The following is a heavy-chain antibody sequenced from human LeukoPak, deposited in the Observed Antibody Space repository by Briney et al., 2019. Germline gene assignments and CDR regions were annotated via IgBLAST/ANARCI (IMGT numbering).Heavy chain of an antibody. J-gene: IGHJ6*03. CDR3: ARDGGSSGTGAYYMDV. V-gene: IGHV3-21*01. CDR1: GFTFSSYG. CDR2: ISSGSNYM. Sequence: GGSLRLSCAASGFTFSSYGMSWVRQAPGKGLEWVSSISSGSNYMYYADSLKGRFTISRDNAKNSLYLQMNSLRADDTAVYYCARDGGSSGTGAYYMDVWGKGTTVTVSS. D-gene: IGHD2-15*01.